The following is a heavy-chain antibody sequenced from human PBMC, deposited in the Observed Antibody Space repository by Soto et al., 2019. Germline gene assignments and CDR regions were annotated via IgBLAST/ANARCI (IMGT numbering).Heavy chain of an antibody. CDR3: ATGGYYYDSSGYHVYY. V-gene: IGHV1-24*01. Sequence: EASVKVSCKVSGYTLTELSMHWVRQAPGKGLEWMGGSDPEDGETIYAQKFQGRVTMTEDTSTDTAYMELSSLRSEDTAVYYCATGGYYYDSSGYHVYYWGQGTLVTVSS. CDR2: SDPEDGET. CDR1: GYTLTELS. D-gene: IGHD3-22*01. J-gene: IGHJ4*02.